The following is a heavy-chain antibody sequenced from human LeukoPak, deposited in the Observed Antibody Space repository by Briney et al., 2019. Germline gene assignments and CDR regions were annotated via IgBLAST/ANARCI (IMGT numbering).Heavy chain of an antibody. CDR3: AREADYYDSSGFLDY. D-gene: IGHD3-22*01. Sequence: SETLSLTCAVYGGSFSDYYWSWIRQPPGKGLEWIGEINHSGSTTNYNPSLKNRVTISVDTSKKQFSLKLSSVTAADTAVYYCAREADYYDSSGFLDYWGQGTLVTVSS. V-gene: IGHV4-34*01. CDR1: GGSFSDYY. J-gene: IGHJ4*02. CDR2: INHSGSTT.